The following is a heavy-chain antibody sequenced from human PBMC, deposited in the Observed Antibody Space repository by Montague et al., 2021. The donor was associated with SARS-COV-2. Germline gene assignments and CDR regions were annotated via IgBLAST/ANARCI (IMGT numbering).Heavy chain of an antibody. CDR1: GFTFSTYP. D-gene: IGHD6-13*01. Sequence: SLRLSCAASGFTFSTYPMHWVRQAPGKGLEWLVVISYDGSKKDYADSVKGRFTISRDNSENMLYLQMNSLRAEDKAVYYCAKEQYISSWSDFDYWGQGTVVAVSS. CDR2: ISYDGSKK. CDR3: AKEQYISSWSDFDY. J-gene: IGHJ4*02. V-gene: IGHV3-30*04.